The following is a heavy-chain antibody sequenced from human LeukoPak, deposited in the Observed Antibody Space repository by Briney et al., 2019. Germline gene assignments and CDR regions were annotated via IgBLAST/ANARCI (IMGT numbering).Heavy chain of an antibody. CDR1: GGSISSYY. V-gene: IGHV4-4*07. D-gene: IGHD1-26*01. CDR2: IYTSGST. CDR3: ARDNWREVRYYYYYGMDV. Sequence: SETLSLTCTVSGGSISSYYWSWIRQPAGKGLEWIGRIYTSGSTNYNPSLKSRVTMSVDTSKNQFSLKLSSVTAADTAVYYCARDNWREVRYYYYYGMDVWGQGTTVTVSS. J-gene: IGHJ6*02.